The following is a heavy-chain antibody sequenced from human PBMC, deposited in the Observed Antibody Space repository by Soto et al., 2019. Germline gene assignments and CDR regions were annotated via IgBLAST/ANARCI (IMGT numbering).Heavy chain of an antibody. J-gene: IGHJ4*02. CDR1: GFNVMSYW. CDR2: VKEDGSEL. V-gene: IGHV3-7*01. Sequence: PGGSLRLSCAVSGFNVMSYWMSWVRQAPGKGLEWVASVKEDGSELYYLHSVRGRFSISRDSAGNALHLTMNNLSAEDTGVYFCARDIGFDYVNWGQGIPVTVSS. CDR3: ARDIGFDYVN. D-gene: IGHD3-16*01.